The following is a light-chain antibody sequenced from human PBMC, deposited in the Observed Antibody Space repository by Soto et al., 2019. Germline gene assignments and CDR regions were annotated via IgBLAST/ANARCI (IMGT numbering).Light chain of an antibody. CDR3: QQYGTSSRT. J-gene: IGKJ1*01. CDR1: QTISTS. CDR2: LAS. Sequence: DLQMTQSPSTLSAFVGDRVTITCRASQTISTSLAWYQQKPGRPPKLLIYLASSLQSGVPARFSGSGSATEFTLSISSLQPDDFATYYCQQYGTSSRTFGQGTKVDIK. V-gene: IGKV1-5*03.